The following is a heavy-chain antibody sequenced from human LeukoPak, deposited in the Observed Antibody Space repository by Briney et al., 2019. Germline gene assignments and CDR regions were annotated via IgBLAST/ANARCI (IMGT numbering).Heavy chain of an antibody. Sequence: TGGSLRLSCAASGFTLSSYSMNWVRQAPGKGLEWVSSISSSSSYIYYADSVKGRFTISRDNAKNSLYLQMNSLRAEDTVVYYCARSRGRYYGSGNAFDIWGQGTMVTVSS. CDR1: GFTLSSYS. V-gene: IGHV3-21*04. D-gene: IGHD3-10*01. CDR2: ISSSSSYI. CDR3: ARSRGRYYGSGNAFDI. J-gene: IGHJ3*02.